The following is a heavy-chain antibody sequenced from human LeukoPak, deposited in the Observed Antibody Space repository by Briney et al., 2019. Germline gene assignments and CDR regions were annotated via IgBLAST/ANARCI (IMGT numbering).Heavy chain of an antibody. J-gene: IGHJ3*02. D-gene: IGHD3-16*01. CDR3: ARRQSSYVVWGAFDI. Sequence: GGSLRLSCAASGFSFTKFGMSWVRQAPGKGLEWVSTISASGGSTYYADSVKGRFTISRDNSKNTLYLPMNSLSAEDTAVYYCARRQSSYVVWGAFDIWGQGTMVTVSS. V-gene: IGHV3-23*01. CDR2: ISASGGST. CDR1: GFSFTKFG.